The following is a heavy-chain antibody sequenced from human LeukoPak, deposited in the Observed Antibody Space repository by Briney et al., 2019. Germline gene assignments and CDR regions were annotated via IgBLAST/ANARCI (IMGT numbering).Heavy chain of an antibody. V-gene: IGHV3-11*01. CDR1: GFIFRDYY. D-gene: IGHD1-1*01. CDR2: ISGGRESSI. J-gene: IGHJ3*02. Sequence: SGGSLRLSCAASGFIFRDYYMSWIRQAPGKGPEWIAYISGGRESSISYADSVKGRFTISRDNSKNTLYLQMNSLRAEDSAEYYCAKSLLTTATGTGRAFDIWGQGTMVTVSA. CDR3: AKSLLTTATGTGRAFDI.